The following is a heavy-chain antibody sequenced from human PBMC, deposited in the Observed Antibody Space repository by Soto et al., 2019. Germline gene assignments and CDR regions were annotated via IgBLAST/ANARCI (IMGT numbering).Heavy chain of an antibody. CDR2: IKPDGSAT. CDR1: GFTFGSYW. V-gene: IGHV3-7*01. Sequence: GGSLRLSCAVSGFTFGSYWINWVRLIPGKGLEWLAYIKPDGSATYYVDSVKGRFTISRDNAKNSLYLQMNSLRVEDTSVYYCARAGYCGPGCYYYFDYWGQGTLVTVYS. D-gene: IGHD2-21*02. J-gene: IGHJ4*02. CDR3: ARAGYCGPGCYYYFDY.